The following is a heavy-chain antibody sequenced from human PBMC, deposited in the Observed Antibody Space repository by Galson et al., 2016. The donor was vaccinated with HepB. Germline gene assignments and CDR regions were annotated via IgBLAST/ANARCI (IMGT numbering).Heavy chain of an antibody. Sequence: SGAEVKKPGESLKISCKGSGYTFTSHWIGWVRQMPGKGLEVMGLIYPGDFDTRYSPSFQGQVTISADKSTTNVYLQWSSLKASDTAIYYCARLDHRGYKYAYLDYWGQGTLVTVSS. CDR1: GYTFTSHW. J-gene: IGHJ4*02. CDR2: IYPGDFDT. V-gene: IGHV5-51*01. CDR3: ARLDHRGYKYAYLDY. D-gene: IGHD5-18*01.